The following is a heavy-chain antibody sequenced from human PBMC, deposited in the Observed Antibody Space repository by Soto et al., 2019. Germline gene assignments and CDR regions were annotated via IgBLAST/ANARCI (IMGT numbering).Heavy chain of an antibody. Sequence: SETLSLTCTISGVSISSGKWWSWVRQPPGKGLEWIGYIYYSGSTYYNPSLKSRVTISVDTSKNQFSLKLSSVTAADTAVYYCARLDFWSGYYSGPDYWGQGTLVTVSS. D-gene: IGHD3-3*01. CDR2: IYYSGST. CDR3: ARLDFWSGYYSGPDY. J-gene: IGHJ4*02. CDR1: GVSISSGKW. V-gene: IGHV4-31*03.